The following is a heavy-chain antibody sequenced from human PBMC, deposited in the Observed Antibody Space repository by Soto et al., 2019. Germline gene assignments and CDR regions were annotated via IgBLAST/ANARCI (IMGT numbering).Heavy chain of an antibody. D-gene: IGHD6-19*01. CDR1: GGSITSSYY. J-gene: IGHJ5*02. CDR2: IYYSGST. Sequence: PXXTLSLTFTVSGGSITSSYYWGWIRQPPGKGLEWIGSIYYSGSTYYNPSLKSRVTMSLDTSMNQFSLKLSSVTAADTAVYYCAREVSGWYNWFDPWGQGTLVTVSS. CDR3: AREVSGWYNWFDP. V-gene: IGHV4-39*07.